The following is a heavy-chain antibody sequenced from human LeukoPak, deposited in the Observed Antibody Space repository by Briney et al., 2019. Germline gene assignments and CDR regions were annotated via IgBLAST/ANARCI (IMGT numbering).Heavy chain of an antibody. J-gene: IGHJ4*02. CDR3: AVYSSLDY. CDR2: IYSGGNT. Sequence: PGRSLRLSCAASGFTVSNNYISWVRQAPGKGLEWVTLIYSGGNTYYADSVRGRFSISRDNSKNTLYLQMNSLRAEDTAIYYCAVYSSLDYWSQGTLVTVSS. CDR1: GFTVSNNY. V-gene: IGHV3-53*01. D-gene: IGHD3-22*01.